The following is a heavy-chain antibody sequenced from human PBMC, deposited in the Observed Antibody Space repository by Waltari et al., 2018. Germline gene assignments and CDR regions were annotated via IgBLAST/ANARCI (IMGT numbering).Heavy chain of an antibody. D-gene: IGHD2-21*01. CDR2: INPSGGST. J-gene: IGHJ4*02. V-gene: IGHV1-46*01. CDR1: GYTFTSYY. Sequence: QVQLVQSGAEVKKPGASVKVSCKASGYTFTSYYMHWVRQAPGQGLEWMGIINPSGGSTSYAQKFQGRVTMTRDTSTSTVYMELSSLRSEDTAVYYCARVGVCGGDCSYFDYWGQGTLVTVSS. CDR3: ARVGVCGGDCSYFDY.